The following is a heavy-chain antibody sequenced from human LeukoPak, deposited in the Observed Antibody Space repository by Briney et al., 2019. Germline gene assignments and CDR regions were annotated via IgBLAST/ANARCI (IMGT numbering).Heavy chain of an antibody. CDR1: GFTFSDYY. CDR2: ISSSGRSV. CDR3: ARDLTGTTYDS. Sequence: PGGSLRLSCVASGFTFSDYYMTWIRQAPGKGLEWISYISSSGRSVEYAGSVRGRFTLSRDNAKNSLYLEMNSLRAEDTAVYYCARDLTGTTYDSWGQGTLVTVSS. V-gene: IGHV3-11*04. J-gene: IGHJ5*01. D-gene: IGHD1-7*01.